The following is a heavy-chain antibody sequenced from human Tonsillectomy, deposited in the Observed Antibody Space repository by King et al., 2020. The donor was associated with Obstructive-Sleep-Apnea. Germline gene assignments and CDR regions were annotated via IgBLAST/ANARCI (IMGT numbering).Heavy chain of an antibody. D-gene: IGHD4-17*01. CDR3: AKDLDSGGFMTTVFQH. CDR1: GFTFSSYA. Sequence: VQLVESGGGLVQPGGSLRLSCAASGFTFSSYAMIWVRQAPGKGLEWLSGITGSGGSTYYADSVKGRFTISRDNSKNTRYLQMNSLRAEDTAVYYCAKDLDSGGFMTTVFQHWGQGTLVTVSS. CDR2: ITGSGGST. J-gene: IGHJ1*01. V-gene: IGHV3-23*04.